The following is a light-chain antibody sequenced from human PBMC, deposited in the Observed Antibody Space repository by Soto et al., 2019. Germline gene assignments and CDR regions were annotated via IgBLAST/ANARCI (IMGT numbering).Light chain of an antibody. V-gene: IGLV2-14*01. Sequence: QSALTQPASVSGSPGQSTTISCTGTSSDVGAYNYDSWYQQYPGEAPKVIIYDVSHRPAGVSNRFSGSKSGNTASLTISALQTQDEADYYCSSYTSATTYVFGTGTKLTVL. J-gene: IGLJ1*01. CDR1: SSDVGAYNY. CDR2: DVS. CDR3: SSYTSATTYV.